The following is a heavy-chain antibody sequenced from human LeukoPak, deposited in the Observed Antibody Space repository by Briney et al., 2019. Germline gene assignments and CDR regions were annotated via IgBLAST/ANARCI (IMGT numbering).Heavy chain of an antibody. D-gene: IGHD2-15*01. Sequence: GGSVRLSCAASGFTFSSYSMNWVRQAPGKGLEWVSSISSSSSYIYYADSVKGRFTISRDNAKNSLYLQMNSLRAEDTALYYCARMRGYCSGGSCYHTGFDYWGQGTLVTVSS. CDR1: GFTFSSYS. J-gene: IGHJ4*02. CDR3: ARMRGYCSGGSCYHTGFDY. CDR2: ISSSSSYI. V-gene: IGHV3-21*04.